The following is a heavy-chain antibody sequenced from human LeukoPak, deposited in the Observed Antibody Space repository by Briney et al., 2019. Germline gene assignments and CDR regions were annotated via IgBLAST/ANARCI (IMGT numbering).Heavy chain of an antibody. CDR3: ARQSDPYYHYGLDF. V-gene: IGHV4-59*01. J-gene: IGHJ6*02. CDR1: GGSIKNYY. CDR2: VYYTGTT. Sequence: PSETLSLTCALSGGSIKNYYWSWVRQPLGKGLEWIGYVYYTGTTSYNPSLKSRVTISVETSKNQFSLTLNSVTAADTAVYHCARQSDPYYHYGLDFWGQGTTVIVSS.